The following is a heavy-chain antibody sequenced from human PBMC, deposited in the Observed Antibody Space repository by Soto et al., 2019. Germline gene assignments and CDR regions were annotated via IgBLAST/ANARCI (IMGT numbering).Heavy chain of an antibody. D-gene: IGHD6-19*01. V-gene: IGHV3-23*01. Sequence: GGSLRLSCAASGFTFSSYAMNWVRQAPGKGLEWVSSISGSGGITYYADSVKGRLTISRDNSRDTLYLQMNSLRAEDTAVYYCANGYSSGWSPRYFDYWGRGALVTGSS. CDR1: GFTFSSYA. J-gene: IGHJ4*02. CDR2: ISGSGGIT. CDR3: ANGYSSGWSPRYFDY.